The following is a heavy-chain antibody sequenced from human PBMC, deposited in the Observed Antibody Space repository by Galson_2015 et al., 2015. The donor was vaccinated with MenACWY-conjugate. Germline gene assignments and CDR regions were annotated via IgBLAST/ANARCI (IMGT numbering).Heavy chain of an antibody. CDR3: TRGGHRSSSWKPHRGGNYYYYYGMDV. CDR2: IRSKAYGGTT. V-gene: IGHV3-49*03. J-gene: IGHJ6*02. D-gene: IGHD6-13*01. CDR1: GFTFSNAW. Sequence: SLRLSCAASGFTFSNAWMSWFRQAPGKGLEWVGFIRSKAYGGTTEYAASVKGRFTISRDDSKSIAYLQMNSLKTEDTAVYYCTRGGHRSSSWKPHRGGNYYYYYGMDVWGQGTTVTVSS.